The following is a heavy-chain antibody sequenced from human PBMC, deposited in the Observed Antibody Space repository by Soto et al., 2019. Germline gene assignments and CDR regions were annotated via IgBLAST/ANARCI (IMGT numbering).Heavy chain of an antibody. CDR2: IYQSGST. CDR1: GGSISSGGYS. D-gene: IGHD4-4*01. J-gene: IGHJ6*02. CDR3: ATQSYSNSGAYYYYAMDV. Sequence: PSETLSLTCAVSGGSISSGGYSWSWIRQPPGKGLEWIGYIYQSGSTYYNPSLKSRVTISVDRSRNQFSLKLSSVTAADTAVYFCATQSYSNSGAYYYYAMDVWGRGTTVTVS. V-gene: IGHV4-30-2*01.